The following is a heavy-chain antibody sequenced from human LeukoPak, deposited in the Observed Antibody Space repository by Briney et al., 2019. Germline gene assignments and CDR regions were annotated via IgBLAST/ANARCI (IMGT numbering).Heavy chain of an antibody. CDR2: ISYDGSNK. J-gene: IGHJ4*02. D-gene: IGHD3/OR15-3a*01. CDR3: ARDSGFSGTQRGEY. Sequence: GGSLRLSCAASGFSFSHYAVHWVRQAPGKGLEWVAVISYDGSNKYYADFVKGRFTISRDNSKNTLYLQMNSLRAEDTAVYYCARDSGFSGTQRGEYWGQGTLVTVSS. V-gene: IGHV3-30*04. CDR1: GFSFSHYA.